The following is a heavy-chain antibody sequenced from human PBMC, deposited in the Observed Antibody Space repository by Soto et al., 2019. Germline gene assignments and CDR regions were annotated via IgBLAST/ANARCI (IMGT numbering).Heavy chain of an antibody. CDR3: ARGGPSNWFDP. V-gene: IGHV4-34*01. Sequence: PSETLSLTCAVYGGSFSGYYWSWIRQPPGKGLEWIGEINHSGSTNYNPSLKSRVTISVDTSKNQFSLKLSSVTAADTAVYYCARGGPSNWFDPWGQGTLVTVSS. J-gene: IGHJ5*02. CDR2: INHSGST. CDR1: GGSFSGYY.